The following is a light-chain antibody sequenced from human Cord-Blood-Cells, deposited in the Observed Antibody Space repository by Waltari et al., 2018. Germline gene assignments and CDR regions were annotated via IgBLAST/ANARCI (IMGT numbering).Light chain of an antibody. V-gene: IGKV3-11*01. J-gene: IGKJ5*01. CDR1: QSVSSS. Sequence: EIVLTQSPATLSLSPGARATLSCRASQSVSSSLAWYQQKPGQAPRLLIYDASNRATGIPARFSGSGSGTDFTLTISSLEPEDFAGYYCQQRSNWPPPTFGQGTRLEIK. CDR2: DAS. CDR3: QQRSNWPPPT.